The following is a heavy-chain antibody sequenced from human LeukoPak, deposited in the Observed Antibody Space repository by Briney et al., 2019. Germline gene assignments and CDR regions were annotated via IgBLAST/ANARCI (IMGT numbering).Heavy chain of an antibody. CDR1: GYTFTSYY. J-gene: IGHJ4*02. V-gene: IGHV1-46*01. CDR2: INTSGGST. Sequence: ASVTVSCKASGYTFTSYYMQWVRQAPGQGLEWMGIINTSGGSTTYAQKFQGRVTMNRDMSTSTVYMELRSLRSEDTAVYYCAREGIGEPYCSGGSCYSGYSDYWGQGTLVTVSS. D-gene: IGHD2-15*01. CDR3: AREGIGEPYCSGGSCYSGYSDY.